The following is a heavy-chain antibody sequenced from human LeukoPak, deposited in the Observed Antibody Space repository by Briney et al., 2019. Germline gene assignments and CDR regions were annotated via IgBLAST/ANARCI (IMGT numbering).Heavy chain of an antibody. Sequence: ASVKVSCKASGYTFTSYGISWVRQAPGQGLEWMGWISAYNGNTNYAQKFQGRVTMTEDTSTDTAYMELSSLRSEDTAVYYCATGGYLDGFAFDIWGQGTMVTVSS. CDR3: ATGGYLDGFAFDI. D-gene: IGHD1-26*01. V-gene: IGHV1-18*01. CDR2: ISAYNGNT. J-gene: IGHJ3*02. CDR1: GYTFTSYG.